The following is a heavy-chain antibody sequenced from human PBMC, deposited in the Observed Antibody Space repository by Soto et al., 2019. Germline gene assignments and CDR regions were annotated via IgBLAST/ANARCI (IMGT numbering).Heavy chain of an antibody. J-gene: IGHJ4*01. V-gene: IGHV1-3*01. D-gene: IGHD6-13*01. CDR2: INAGNVNT. Sequence: ASVKVSCKDSGYTFTSYAMHWVRQAPGQRLEWIGWINAGNVNTKYSQQFHGRVTINRDTSASTAYMELSSLRAEVTAVYDCARGIAPYYFDYWGQGTLVTVSS. CDR1: GYTFTSYA. CDR3: ARGIAPYYFDY.